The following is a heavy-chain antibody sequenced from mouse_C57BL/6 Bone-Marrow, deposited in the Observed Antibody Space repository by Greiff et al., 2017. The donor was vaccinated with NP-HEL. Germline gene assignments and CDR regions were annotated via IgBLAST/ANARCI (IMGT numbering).Heavy chain of an antibody. CDR2: INPSSGYT. V-gene: IGHV1-4*01. D-gene: IGHD2-5*01. CDR3: ARRKTSYYSNYDYFDY. CDR1: GYTFTSYT. Sequence: VQLQQSGAELARPGASVKMSCKASGYTFTSYTMHWVKQRPGQGLEWIGYINPSSGYTNYNQKFKDKATLTADKSSSTAYMQLSSLTSEDSAVYYCARRKTSYYSNYDYFDYWGQGTTLTVSS. J-gene: IGHJ2*01.